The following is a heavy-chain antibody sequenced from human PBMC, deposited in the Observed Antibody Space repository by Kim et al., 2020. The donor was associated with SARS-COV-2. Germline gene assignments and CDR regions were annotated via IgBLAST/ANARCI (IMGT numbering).Heavy chain of an antibody. Sequence: GCTNYYPDSVTARFTISRDNSKNTLYLQMTSLRAEDTAVYYCAKGRDFYYSGQGTLVTVSS. CDR3: AKGRDFYY. V-gene: IGHV3-30*02. CDR2: GCTN. D-gene: IGHD3-10*01. J-gene: IGHJ4*02.